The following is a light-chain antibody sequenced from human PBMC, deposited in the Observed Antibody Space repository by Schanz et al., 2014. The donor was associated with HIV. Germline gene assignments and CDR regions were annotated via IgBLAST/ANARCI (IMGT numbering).Light chain of an antibody. CDR2: GNS. CDR1: RSNIGAGYD. CDR3: ATWDDSLNGWV. Sequence: QSVLTQPPSVSGAPGQRVTIPCTGSRSNIGAGYDVHWYQHPPGTAPKLLIYGNSNRPSGVPDRFSASKSGTSASLAISGLRSEDEADYHCATWDDSLNGWVFGGGTKLTVL. J-gene: IGLJ3*02. V-gene: IGLV1-40*01.